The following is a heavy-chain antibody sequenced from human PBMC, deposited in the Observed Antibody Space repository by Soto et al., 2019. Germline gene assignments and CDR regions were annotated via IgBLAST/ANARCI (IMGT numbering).Heavy chain of an antibody. Sequence: PSETLSLTCTVSGGSISSYYWSWIRQPPGKGLEWIGYIYYSVSTNYNPSLKSRVTISVDTSKNQFSLKLSSVTAAETAVYYCAGNDFWSGYYDYWGQGTLVTVSS. V-gene: IGHV4-59*08. CDR1: GGSISSYY. D-gene: IGHD3-3*01. J-gene: IGHJ4*02. CDR3: AGNDFWSGYYDY. CDR2: IYYSVST.